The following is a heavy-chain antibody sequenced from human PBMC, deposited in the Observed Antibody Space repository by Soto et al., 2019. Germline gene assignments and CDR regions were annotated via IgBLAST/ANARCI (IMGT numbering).Heavy chain of an antibody. CDR2: IYYSGST. Sequence: QLQLQESGPGLVKPSETLSLTCTVSGGSISSSSYYWGWIRQPPGKGLEWIGSIYYSGSTYYNPSLKSRVTISVDTSKNQFSLKLSSVTAADTAVYYCARLVEMATVYNWFDPWGQGTLVTVSS. J-gene: IGHJ5*02. V-gene: IGHV4-39*01. CDR1: GGSISSSSYY. CDR3: ARLVEMATVYNWFDP. D-gene: IGHD4-4*01.